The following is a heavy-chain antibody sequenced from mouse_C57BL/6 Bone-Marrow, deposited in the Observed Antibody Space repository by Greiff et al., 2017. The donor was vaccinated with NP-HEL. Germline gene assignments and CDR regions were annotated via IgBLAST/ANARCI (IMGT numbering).Heavy chain of an antibody. J-gene: IGHJ1*03. CDR3: AKFDYPSYWYFDV. Sequence: QVQLKESGPGLVQPSQSLSITCTVSGFSLTSYGVHWVRQPPGKGLEWLGVIWSGGSTDYNAAFISRLSISKDNSKSQVFFKMNSLQADDTAIYYCAKFDYPSYWYFDVWGTGTTVTVSS. V-gene: IGHV2-4*01. D-gene: IGHD2-4*01. CDR1: GFSLTSYG. CDR2: IWSGGST.